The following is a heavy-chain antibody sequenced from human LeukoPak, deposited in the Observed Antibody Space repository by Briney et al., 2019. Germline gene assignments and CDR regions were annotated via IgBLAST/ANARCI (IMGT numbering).Heavy chain of an antibody. J-gene: IGHJ4*02. Sequence: GESLKISCKGSGYSFTSYWIGWVRQMPGKGLEWMAIIYPGDSDTRYSPSFQGQVTISADKSISTAYLQWSSLKASDTAMYYCARSFDSSGYYDYFDYWGQGTLVTVSS. CDR1: GYSFTSYW. CDR3: ARSFDSSGYYDYFDY. CDR2: IYPGDSDT. V-gene: IGHV5-51*01. D-gene: IGHD3-22*01.